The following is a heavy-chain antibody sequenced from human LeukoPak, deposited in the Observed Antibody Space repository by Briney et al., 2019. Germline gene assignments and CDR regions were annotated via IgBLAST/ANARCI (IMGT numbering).Heavy chain of an antibody. CDR1: GGSISSGSYS. J-gene: IGHJ5*02. CDR3: ARDHVLLWFGELLPHCWFDP. V-gene: IGHV4-30-2*01. D-gene: IGHD3-10*01. CDR2: IYPRGST. Sequence: TLSLTCAVSGGSISSGSYSWSWIRQPPGKGLEWIGYIYPRGSTYYNPSLKSRVILSLDKSANQFSLNLSSVTAADTAVYYCARDHVLLWFGELLPHCWFDPWGQGTLVTVSS.